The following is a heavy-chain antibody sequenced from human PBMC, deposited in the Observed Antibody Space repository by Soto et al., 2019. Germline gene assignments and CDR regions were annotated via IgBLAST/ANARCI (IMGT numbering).Heavy chain of an antibody. D-gene: IGHD3-3*01. V-gene: IGHV3-21*01. Sequence: PGGSLRLSCAASGFTFSNYGMHWVRQTPGKGLEWVSSISSSSSYIYYADSVKGRFTISRDNAKNSLYLQMNSLRAEDTAVYYCARDAIFGVVITVSYFDYWGQGTLVTVSS. J-gene: IGHJ4*02. CDR1: GFTFSNYG. CDR2: ISSSSSYI. CDR3: ARDAIFGVVITVSYFDY.